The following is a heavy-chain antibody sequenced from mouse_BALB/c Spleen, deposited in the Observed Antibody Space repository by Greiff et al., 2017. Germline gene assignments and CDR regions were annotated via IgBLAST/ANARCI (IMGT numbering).Heavy chain of an antibody. CDR1: GFTFSSYT. Sequence: EVMLVESGGGLVQPGGSLKLSCAASGFTFSSYTMSWVRQTPEKRLEWVAYISNGGGSTYYPDTVKGRFTISRDNAKNTLYLQMSSLKSEDTAMYYCARQYYRGYFDYWGQGTTLTVSS. V-gene: IGHV5-12-2*01. CDR3: ARQYYRGYFDY. CDR2: ISNGGGST. J-gene: IGHJ2*01. D-gene: IGHD2-12*01.